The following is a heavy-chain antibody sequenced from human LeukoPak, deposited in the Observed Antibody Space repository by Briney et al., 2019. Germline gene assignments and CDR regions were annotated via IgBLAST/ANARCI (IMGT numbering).Heavy chain of an antibody. Sequence: GGSLRLSCAASGFTFDNYGMNWVRQAPGKGLEWVSGITWNGDNTGYADSVKGRFTISRDNTKNSLYLQMNSLRAEDTAVYYCARDPGGSYHPDYFDYWGQGTLVTVSS. CDR2: ITWNGDNT. V-gene: IGHV3-20*04. D-gene: IGHD1-26*01. J-gene: IGHJ4*02. CDR3: ARDPGGSYHPDYFDY. CDR1: GFTFDNYG.